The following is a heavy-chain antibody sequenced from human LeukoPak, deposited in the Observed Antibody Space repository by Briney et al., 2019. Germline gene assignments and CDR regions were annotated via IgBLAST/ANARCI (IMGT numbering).Heavy chain of an antibody. CDR2: IRYDGSNT. CDR3: AKWGCSGVNCYPLAY. D-gene: IGHD2-15*01. CDR1: GFTFSNYG. Sequence: GGSLRLSCASSGFTFSNYGMHWVRQAPGKGLEWVAFIRYDGSNTYYADSVKGRFTISRDNSKSTLYLQMNSLRAEDTAVYYCAKWGCSGVNCYPLAYWGQGTLVTVSS. J-gene: IGHJ4*02. V-gene: IGHV3-30*02.